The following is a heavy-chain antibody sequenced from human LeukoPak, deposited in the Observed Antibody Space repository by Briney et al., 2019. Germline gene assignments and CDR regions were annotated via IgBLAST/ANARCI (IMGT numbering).Heavy chain of an antibody. CDR3: ARENDFYRY. CDR2: INPKNGGT. CDR1: GYTFTDYY. J-gene: IGHJ4*02. Sequence: ASVKVSCKASGYTFTDYYIHWLRQAPGQGLVWMGWINPKNGGTYYAQNFQGRVTMTRDMSIITAYMELSSLRSDDTAVYYCARENDFYRYWGQGTLVTVSS. V-gene: IGHV1-2*02. D-gene: IGHD1-1*01.